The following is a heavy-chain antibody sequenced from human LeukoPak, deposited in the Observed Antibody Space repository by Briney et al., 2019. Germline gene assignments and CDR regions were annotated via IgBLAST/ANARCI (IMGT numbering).Heavy chain of an antibody. D-gene: IGHD6-13*01. V-gene: IGHV1-69*04. Sequence: EASVKVSCKASGGTFSSYAISWVRQAPGQGLEWMGRIIPILGIANYAQKFQGRVTITADKSTSTAYMELSSLRSEDTAVYYCARVTPSAAGIYWGQGTLVTVSS. J-gene: IGHJ4*02. CDR1: GGTFSSYA. CDR3: ARVTPSAAGIY. CDR2: IIPILGIA.